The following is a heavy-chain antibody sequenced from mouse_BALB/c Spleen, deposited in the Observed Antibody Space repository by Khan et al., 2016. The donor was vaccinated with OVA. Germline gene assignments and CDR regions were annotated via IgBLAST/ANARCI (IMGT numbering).Heavy chain of an antibody. J-gene: IGHJ4*01. CDR3: ARQPCYHYNVMDY. V-gene: IGHV2-6-1*01. CDR2: IWSDGSS. Sequence: QVQLKESGPGLVAPSQSLSITCTISGFSLTNYGIHWVRQPPGKGLEWLVVIWSDGSSIYYSALKSSLTIITDNSTSHAFLKMTSLQTDDTAIYYCARQPCYHYNVMDYWGQGTSVTVSS. CDR1: GFSLTNYG.